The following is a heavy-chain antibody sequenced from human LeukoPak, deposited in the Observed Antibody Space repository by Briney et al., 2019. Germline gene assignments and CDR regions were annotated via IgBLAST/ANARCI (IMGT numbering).Heavy chain of an antibody. CDR3: ARLSSLANIAARGRTWLDP. CDR1: GGSINNSY. Sequence: PSETLSLTCTVSGGSINNSYWTWIRQPPGKGLEWIGHIYYSGSTNYSPSLKSRVTISVDTSKNQFSLKLSSVTAADTAVYCCARLSSLANIAARGRTWLDPWGQGSLVTVSS. CDR2: IYYSGST. V-gene: IGHV4-59*01. D-gene: IGHD6-6*01. J-gene: IGHJ5*02.